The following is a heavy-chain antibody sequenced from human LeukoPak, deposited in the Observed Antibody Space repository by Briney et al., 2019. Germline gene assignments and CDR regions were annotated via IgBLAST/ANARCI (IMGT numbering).Heavy chain of an antibody. J-gene: IGHJ4*02. CDR1: GYTFVNYY. V-gene: IGHV1-2*02. CDR3: ARGGYCDY. CDR2: VNPSSGGT. Sequence: ASVKVSCKASGYTFVNYYIHWVRQAPGQGLEWMGWVNPSSGGTSYAQNFQGRVTMTRDTSITTAYMELTSLIPDDTAVYFCARGGYCDYWGQGTLVTVSS.